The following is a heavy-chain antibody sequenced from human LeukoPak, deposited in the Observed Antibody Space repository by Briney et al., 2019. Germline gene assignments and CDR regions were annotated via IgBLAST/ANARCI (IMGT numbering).Heavy chain of an antibody. CDR3: ARQLDYGGFGAFGI. D-gene: IGHD4-23*01. CDR2: VYPGDSDT. J-gene: IGHJ3*02. CDR1: GYTFTNYW. V-gene: IGHV5-51*01. Sequence: GESLKISCKGSGYTFTNYWIHWVRQMPGKGLEWMGNVYPGDSDTRYSPSFQGQVTISADKSITTTSLQWNSLQASDTAIYYCARQLDYGGFGAFGIWGQGTMVTVSS.